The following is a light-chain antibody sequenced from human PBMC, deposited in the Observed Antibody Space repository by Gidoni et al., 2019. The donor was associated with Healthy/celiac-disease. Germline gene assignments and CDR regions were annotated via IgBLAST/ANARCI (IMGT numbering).Light chain of an antibody. CDR2: GAS. CDR3: QQYNNWPPT. Sequence: PPATLSVSPGERATLSCRASQSVSSNLAWYQQKPGQAPRLLIYGASTRATGIPARFSGSGSGTEFTLTISSLQSEDFAVYYCQQYNNWPPTFGRGTKVEIK. CDR1: QSVSSN. J-gene: IGKJ4*02. V-gene: IGKV3-15*01.